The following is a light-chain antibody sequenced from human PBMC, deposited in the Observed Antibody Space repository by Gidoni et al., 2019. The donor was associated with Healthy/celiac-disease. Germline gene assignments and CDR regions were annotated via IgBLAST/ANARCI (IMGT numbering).Light chain of an antibody. Sequence: QSALTQPASVSGSPGQSITLSCTGTSSDVGGYNYVSWYQQHPGKAPKLMIYEVSNRPPGVSNRFSGSKSGNTASLTISGLQAEDEADYYCSSYTSSSTLVFGTGTKVTVL. J-gene: IGLJ1*01. CDR2: EVS. CDR3: SSYTSSSTLV. V-gene: IGLV2-14*01. CDR1: SSDVGGYNY.